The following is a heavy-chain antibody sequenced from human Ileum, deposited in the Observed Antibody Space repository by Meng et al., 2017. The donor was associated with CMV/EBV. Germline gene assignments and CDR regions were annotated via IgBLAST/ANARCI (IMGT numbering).Heavy chain of an antibody. Sequence: LLLQQSGSRLVNAPETLSPTFNVSGASISRSTYYWGWIRQPTGKGLEWIGSIYYSGGTYFNPSLKSRVTISVDTSKNQFSLKLNSVTAADTAVYYCASGDSLRAVDFWGQGTLVTVSS. CDR2: IYYSGGT. CDR3: ASGDSLRAVDF. CDR1: GASISRSTYY. J-gene: IGHJ4*02. V-gene: IGHV4-39*07. D-gene: IGHD2-21*02.